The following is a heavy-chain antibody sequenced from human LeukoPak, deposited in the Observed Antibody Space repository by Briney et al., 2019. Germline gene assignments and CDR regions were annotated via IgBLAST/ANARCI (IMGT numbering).Heavy chain of an antibody. Sequence: GASVKVSCKTSGYTFSGYFIHWIQQAPGQGLEWMGRINPNTGGTNYAQKFQGRVTMTSASSIRSAYMDLSRLSLDDSAVYYCALGGSSDLEWLVDYFDHWGQGSLVLVSS. V-gene: IGHV1-2*06. CDR2: INPNTGGT. J-gene: IGHJ4*02. D-gene: IGHD3-3*01. CDR1: GYTFSGYF. CDR3: ALGGSSDLEWLVDYFDH.